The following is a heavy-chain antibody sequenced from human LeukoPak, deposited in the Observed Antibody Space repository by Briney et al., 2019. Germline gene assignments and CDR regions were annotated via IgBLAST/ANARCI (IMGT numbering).Heavy chain of an antibody. CDR1: GFTFSDNY. CDR2: ISGNGGVI. J-gene: IGHJ6*03. Sequence: GGSLRLSCAASGFTFSDNYMTWVRQAPGKGLEWLSYISGNGGVIQYADSVKGRFTISRDNAKNLLYLQMDSLRVEDTAVYYCARDPYSGNYGTYYYYYMDVWGKGTTVTISS. V-gene: IGHV3-11*04. CDR3: ARDPYSGNYGTYYYYYMDV. D-gene: IGHD1-26*01.